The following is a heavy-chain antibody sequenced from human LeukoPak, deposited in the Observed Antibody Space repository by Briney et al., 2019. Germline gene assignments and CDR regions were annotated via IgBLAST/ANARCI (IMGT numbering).Heavy chain of an antibody. V-gene: IGHV3-21*01. CDR2: ISSSSSYI. CDR3: ARFRRGQWLVLDYYYYMDV. D-gene: IGHD6-19*01. J-gene: IGHJ6*03. CDR1: GFTFSSYN. Sequence: GGSLRLSCAASGFTFSSYNMNWVRQAPGKGLEWVSSISSSSSYIYYADSVKGRFTISRDNAKNSLYLQMISLRAEDTAVYYCARFRRGQWLVLDYYYYMDVWGKGTTVTVSS.